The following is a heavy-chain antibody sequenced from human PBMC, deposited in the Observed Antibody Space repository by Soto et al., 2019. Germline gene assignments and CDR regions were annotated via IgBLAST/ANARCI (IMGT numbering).Heavy chain of an antibody. V-gene: IGHV1-69*01. D-gene: IGHD1-26*01. CDR1: GGTFSSYA. CDR2: IIPIFGTA. J-gene: IGHJ4*02. Sequence: QVQLVQSGAEVKKPGSSVKVSCKASGGTFSSYAISWVRQAPGQGLEWMGGIIPIFGTANYAQKFQGRVTITADESTSTAYMELSSLRSEYTAVYYCAREVSGGSYHQPFDYWGQGTLVTVSS. CDR3: AREVSGGSYHQPFDY.